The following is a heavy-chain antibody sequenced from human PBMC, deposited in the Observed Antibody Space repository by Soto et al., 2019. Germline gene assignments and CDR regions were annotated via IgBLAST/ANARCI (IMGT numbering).Heavy chain of an antibody. D-gene: IGHD2-2*02. CDR2: ISSSSTYI. Sequence: LRLSCAASGFTFSDYTMNWVRQAPGKGLEWVSSISSSSTYIYYADSVKGRFTISRDNAKNSLFLQMNSLRAEDTAVYYCARVYGSLEGYCSSTSCYISHWGQGVLVTVSS. J-gene: IGHJ4*02. CDR3: ARVYGSLEGYCSSTSCYISH. V-gene: IGHV3-21*01. CDR1: GFTFSDYT.